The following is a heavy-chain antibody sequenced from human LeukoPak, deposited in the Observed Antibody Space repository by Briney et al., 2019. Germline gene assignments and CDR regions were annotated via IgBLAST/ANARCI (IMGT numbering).Heavy chain of an antibody. V-gene: IGHV3-30*04. D-gene: IGHD3-22*01. Sequence: PGGSLRLSCAASGFTFSSYAIHWVRQAPGKGLEWVAVISYDGSNKYYADSVKGRFTISRDNSKNTLYLQMNSLRAEDTAVYYCARDRNYYDSSGYYSVAALDYWGQGTLVTVSS. CDR1: GFTFSSYA. J-gene: IGHJ4*02. CDR3: ARDRNYYDSSGYYSVAALDY. CDR2: ISYDGSNK.